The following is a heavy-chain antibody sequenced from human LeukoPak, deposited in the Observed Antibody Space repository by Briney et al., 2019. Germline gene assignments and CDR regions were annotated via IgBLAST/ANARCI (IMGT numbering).Heavy chain of an antibody. D-gene: IGHD2-21*01. CDR3: AKDRGTSISGGFTWFDP. J-gene: IGHJ5*02. CDR2: IWSDGSSQ. CDR1: GFSFSEHG. V-gene: IGHV3-33*06. Sequence: GRSLRLSCTASGFSFSEHGMPWVRQAPGKGLEWVALIWSDGSSQYYADSVKGRFTISRDNSNNTQFLQMTNLRTEDSAVYYCAKDRGTSISGGFTWFDPWGQGTLVTVSP.